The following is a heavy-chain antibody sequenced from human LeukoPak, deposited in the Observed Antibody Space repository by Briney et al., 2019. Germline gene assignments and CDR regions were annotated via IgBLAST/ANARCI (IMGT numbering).Heavy chain of an antibody. D-gene: IGHD3-10*01. CDR1: GGTFSSYA. V-gene: IGHV1-69*01. CDR3: ARDLGKVRGAHPFDP. J-gene: IGHJ5*02. CDR2: IIPIFGTA. Sequence: SVRVSSTASGGTFSSYAISWVRQAPGHGREWMGGIIPIFGTANYVQRFQGRVTITADESTSTGYMELSSLTSEDTAVYYCARDLGKVRGAHPFDPWGQGTLVTVSS.